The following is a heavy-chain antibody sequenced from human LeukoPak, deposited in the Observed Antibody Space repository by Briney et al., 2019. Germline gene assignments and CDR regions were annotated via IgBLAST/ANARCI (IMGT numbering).Heavy chain of an antibody. CDR2: TYHSGGT. V-gene: IGHV4-30-2*01. CDR3: ARYCRGGSCYSRWFDP. D-gene: IGHD2-15*01. J-gene: IGHJ5*02. CDR1: GGSISSGGYS. Sequence: SQTLSLTCDVSGGSISSGGYSWGWIRQPPGKGLEWIGFTYHSGGTYYNQSLKRRVTISVDRSKNQFCLKVSSVTAADTAGYYCARYCRGGSCYSRWFDPWGQGTLVTVCS.